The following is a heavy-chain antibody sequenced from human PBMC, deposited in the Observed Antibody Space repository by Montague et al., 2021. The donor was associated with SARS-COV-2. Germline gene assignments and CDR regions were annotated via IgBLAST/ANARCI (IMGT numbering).Heavy chain of an antibody. V-gene: IGHV4-39*01. CDR3: ARHYYGSGSYYLGEFDY. Sequence: SETLSLTCTVSGGSISSSSYYWGWIRQPPGKGLEWIGSISYSGSTYYNPSLKSRVTISVDTSKNQLSLKLSSVTAADTAVYYCARHYYGSGSYYLGEFDYWGQGTLVTVSS. CDR2: ISYSGST. D-gene: IGHD3-10*01. J-gene: IGHJ4*02. CDR1: GGSISSSSYY.